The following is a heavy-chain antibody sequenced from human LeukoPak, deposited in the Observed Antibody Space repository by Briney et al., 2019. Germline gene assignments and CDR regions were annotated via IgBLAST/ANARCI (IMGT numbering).Heavy chain of an antibody. V-gene: IGHV3-30-3*01. J-gene: IGHJ4*02. CDR3: ARDPAVGVDTAMEYYFDY. D-gene: IGHD5-18*01. CDR2: ISYDGSNK. CDR1: GFTFSSYA. Sequence: GGSLRLSCAASGFTFSSYAMHWVRQAPGKGLEWVAVISYDGSNKYYADSVKGRFTISRDNSENTLYLQMNSLRAEDTAVYYCARDPAVGVDTAMEYYFDYWGPGTLVTVSS.